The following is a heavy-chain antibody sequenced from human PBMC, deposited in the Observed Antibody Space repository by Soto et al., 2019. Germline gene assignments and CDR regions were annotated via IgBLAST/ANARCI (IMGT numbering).Heavy chain of an antibody. CDR2: IYYSGST. V-gene: IGHV4-30-4*01. CDR1: GGAINSGDYY. Sequence: QVRLQESGPGLVKPSQTLSLTCIVSGGAINSGDYYWSWIRQPPGKGLEWIGYIYYSGSTYYNPSLKSRLTISVDTSKNQFSMKLSSVTAEDTAVYYCARDRGWFYFDYWGQGTLVTVSS. CDR3: ARDRGWFYFDY. D-gene: IGHD3-10*01. J-gene: IGHJ4*02.